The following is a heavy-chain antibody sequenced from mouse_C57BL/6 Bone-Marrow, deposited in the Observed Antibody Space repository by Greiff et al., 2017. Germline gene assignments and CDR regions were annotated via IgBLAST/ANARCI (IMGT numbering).Heavy chain of an antibody. CDR1: GYSITSGYY. J-gene: IGHJ1*03. CDR2: ISYDGSN. D-gene: IGHD2-2*01. V-gene: IGHV3-6*01. Sequence: EVQLVESGPGLVKPSQSLSLTCSVTGYSITSGYYWNWIRQFPGNKLEWMGYISYDGSNNYNPSLKNRISITRDTSKNQFFLKLNSVTTEDTATYYCAREWVFMVTYWYFVVWGTGTTVTVSS. CDR3: AREWVFMVTYWYFVV.